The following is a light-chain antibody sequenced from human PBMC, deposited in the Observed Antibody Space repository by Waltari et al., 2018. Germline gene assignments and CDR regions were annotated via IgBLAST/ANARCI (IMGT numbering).Light chain of an antibody. CDR3: QAWDSTTVV. V-gene: IGLV3-1*01. J-gene: IGLJ2*01. CDR1: KLGDKY. CDR2: QDS. Sequence: SYELTQPPSVSVSPGQTASITCSGDKLGDKYACWYQQKPGQSPVLLIYQDSKRPSGIPGRFSGSNSGNTATLTISGTQAVDEADYYCQAWDSTTVVFGGGTKLIVL.